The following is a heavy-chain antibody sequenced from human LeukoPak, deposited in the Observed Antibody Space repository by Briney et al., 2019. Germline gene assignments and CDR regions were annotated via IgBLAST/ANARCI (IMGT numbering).Heavy chain of an antibody. CDR1: GYTFTSYD. D-gene: IGHD1-14*01. V-gene: IGHV1-8*03. J-gene: IGHJ4*02. Sequence: ASVKVSCKASGYTFTSYDINWVRQATGQGLEWMGWMNPNSGNTGYAQKFQGRVTITRNTSISTAYMELSSLKTEDTAVYYCTRPDDYGDYWGQGTLVTVSS. CDR3: TRPDDYGDY. CDR2: MNPNSGNT.